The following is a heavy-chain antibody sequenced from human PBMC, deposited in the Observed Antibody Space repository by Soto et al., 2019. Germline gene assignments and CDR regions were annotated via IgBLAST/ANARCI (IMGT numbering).Heavy chain of an antibody. CDR2: INPSGGST. Sequence: ASVKVSCKASGYTFTSYYMHWVRQAPGQGLEWMGIINPSGGSTSYAQKFQGRVTMTRDTSTSTAYMELSSLRSEDTAVYYCARVSYYYDSSVSAPERDYWGQGTLVNV. J-gene: IGHJ4*02. CDR3: ARVSYYYDSSVSAPERDY. D-gene: IGHD3-22*01. CDR1: GYTFTSYY. V-gene: IGHV1-46*01.